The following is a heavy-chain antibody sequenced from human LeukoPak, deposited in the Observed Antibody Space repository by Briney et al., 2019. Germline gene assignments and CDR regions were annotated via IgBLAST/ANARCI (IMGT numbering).Heavy chain of an antibody. Sequence: SGGSLRLSCAASGFTFDDYGMSWVRQAPGKGLEWVSGINWNGGSTGYADSVKGRFTISRDNAKNSPYLQMNSLRAEDTALYYCARDTCSGGSCRTYWDHWGQGTLVTVSS. J-gene: IGHJ4*02. D-gene: IGHD2-15*01. CDR2: INWNGGST. V-gene: IGHV3-20*04. CDR1: GFTFDDYG. CDR3: ARDTCSGGSCRTYWDH.